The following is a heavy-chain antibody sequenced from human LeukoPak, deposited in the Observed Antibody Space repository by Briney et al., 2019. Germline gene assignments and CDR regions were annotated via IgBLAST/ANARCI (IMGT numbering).Heavy chain of an antibody. CDR1: GGSFSGYY. Sequence: PSETLSLTCAVYGGSFSGYYWSWIRQPPGKGLEWIGEINHSGSTNYNPSLKSRVTISVDTSKNQFSLELSSVTAADTAVYYCARHGGRGIAAAGSRGDWFDPWGQGTLVTVSS. CDR2: INHSGST. J-gene: IGHJ5*02. CDR3: ARHGGRGIAAAGSRGDWFDP. D-gene: IGHD6-13*01. V-gene: IGHV4-34*01.